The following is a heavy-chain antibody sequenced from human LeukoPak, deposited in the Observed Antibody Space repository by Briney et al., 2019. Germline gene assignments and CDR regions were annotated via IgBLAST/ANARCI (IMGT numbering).Heavy chain of an antibody. CDR3: AKDLGIGSSWPYYYYGMDV. V-gene: IGHV3-30*18. J-gene: IGHJ6*02. Sequence: GRSLRLSCAASGFTFSSYGMHWVRQAPGKGLEWVAVISYDGSNKYYADSVKGRFTISRDNSKNTLYLQMNSLRAEDTAVYYCAKDLGIGSSWPYYYYGMDVWGQGTTVTVSS. CDR1: GFTFSSYG. CDR2: ISYDGSNK. D-gene: IGHD6-13*01.